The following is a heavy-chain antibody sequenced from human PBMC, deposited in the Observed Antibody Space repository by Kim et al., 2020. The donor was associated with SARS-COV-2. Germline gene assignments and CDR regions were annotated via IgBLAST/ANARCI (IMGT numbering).Heavy chain of an antibody. D-gene: IGHD3-9*01. CDR2: IWYDGSNK. CDR1: GFTFSSYG. CDR3: ARDYDILTGYYFDY. Sequence: GVSLRLSCAASGFTFSSYGMHWVRQAPGKGLEWVAVIWYDGSNKYYADSVKGRFTISRDNSKNTLYLQMNSLRAEDTAVYYCARDYDILTGYYFDYWGQGTLVTVSS. V-gene: IGHV3-33*01. J-gene: IGHJ4*02.